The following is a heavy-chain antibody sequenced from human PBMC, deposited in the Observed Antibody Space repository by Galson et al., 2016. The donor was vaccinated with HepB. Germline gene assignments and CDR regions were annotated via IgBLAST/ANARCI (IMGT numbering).Heavy chain of an antibody. D-gene: IGHD3-9*01. V-gene: IGHV3-66*02. J-gene: IGHJ5*02. CDR2: IYSGGDR. Sequence: RLSCAVSEFTVRSNYMSWVRQAPGKGLEWLSVIYSGGDRYYADSVKGRFIISRDIAKNTLYLQMYSLRTDDTAVYYCVRDWRLGAWFDPWGQGVLVTVSS. CDR1: EFTVRSNY. CDR3: VRDWRLGAWFDP.